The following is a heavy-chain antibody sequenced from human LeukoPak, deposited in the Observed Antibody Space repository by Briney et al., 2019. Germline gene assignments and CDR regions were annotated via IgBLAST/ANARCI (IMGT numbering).Heavy chain of an antibody. V-gene: IGHV3-23*01. CDR3: AKKSPIFGVVIPLFDY. CDR1: GFTFSSYA. J-gene: IGHJ4*02. D-gene: IGHD3-3*01. Sequence: GGSLRLSCAASGFTFSSYAMSWVRQAPGKGLEWVSAMSGSGGSTYYADSVKGRFTISRDISKNTLYLQVNSLRAEDTAVYHCAKKSPIFGVVIPLFDYWGQGTLVSVSS. CDR2: MSGSGGST.